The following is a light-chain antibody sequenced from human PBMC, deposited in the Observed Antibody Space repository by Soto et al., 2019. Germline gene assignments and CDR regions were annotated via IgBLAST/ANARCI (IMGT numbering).Light chain of an antibody. CDR2: KAS. Sequence: DIQMTQSPSTLSGSVGDRVTITCRASQTISSWLAWYQQKPGKAPKLLIYKASTLKSGVPSRFSGSGSGTEFTLTISSLQPDDFATYYCQQVKSYPRTFGGGTKVDI. J-gene: IGKJ4*01. CDR1: QTISSW. V-gene: IGKV1-5*03. CDR3: QQVKSYPRT.